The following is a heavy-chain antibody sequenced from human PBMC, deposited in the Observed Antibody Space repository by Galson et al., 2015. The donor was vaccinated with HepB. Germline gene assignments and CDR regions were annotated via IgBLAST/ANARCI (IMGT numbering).Heavy chain of an antibody. D-gene: IGHD7-27*01. J-gene: IGHJ2*01. V-gene: IGHV5-10-1*01. CDR1: GYSFTTYW. CDR3: ARHFMGNQWYLDL. Sequence: QSGAEVKKPGESLRISCKGSGYSFTTYWITWVRQMPGKGLEWLGRIDPSDSYTNYSPSIQGHVTISADKSIGTAYLQWNSVRASDTAMYYCARHFMGNQWYLDLWGRGTLVIVSS. CDR2: IDPSDSYT.